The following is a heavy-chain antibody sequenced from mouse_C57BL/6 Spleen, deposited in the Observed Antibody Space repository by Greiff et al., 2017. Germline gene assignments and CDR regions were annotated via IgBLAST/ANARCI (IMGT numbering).Heavy chain of an antibody. D-gene: IGHD2-4*01. Sequence: QVQLQQPGAELVKPGASVKLSCKASGYTFTSYWMHWVKQRPGRGLEWIGRIDPKSGGTKYNEKFQSKATLTVDKPSSTAYMQLSSLTSEDSAVYYCARTYYDYDDYAMDYWGQGTSVTVSS. J-gene: IGHJ4*01. V-gene: IGHV1-72*01. CDR1: GYTFTSYW. CDR2: IDPKSGGT. CDR3: ARTYYDYDDYAMDY.